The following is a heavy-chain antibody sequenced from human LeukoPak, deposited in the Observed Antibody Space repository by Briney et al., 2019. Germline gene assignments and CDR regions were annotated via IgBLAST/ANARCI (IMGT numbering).Heavy chain of an antibody. CDR1: GGSISSYF. CDR2: IYTSGTT. Sequence: SETLSLTCTVSGGSISSYFWSWIRQPAGKGREWIGRIYTSGTTNYNTTLNSRLTMSDDTSKIQFSLRLSSVADADTAVYYCGREDPLVAARGLDYWGQGTLVTVSS. D-gene: IGHD2-15*01. CDR3: GREDPLVAARGLDY. V-gene: IGHV4-4*07. J-gene: IGHJ4*02.